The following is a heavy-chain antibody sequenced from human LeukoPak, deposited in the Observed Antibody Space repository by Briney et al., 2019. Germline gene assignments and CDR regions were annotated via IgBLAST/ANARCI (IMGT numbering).Heavy chain of an antibody. D-gene: IGHD4-11*01. V-gene: IGHV3-48*03. CDR2: ISSSGTTI. J-gene: IGHJ6*02. CDR3: ARSKGAPYYYGMDV. Sequence: GGSLRLSCAASGFTFSSYEMNWVRQAPGKGLEWVSYISSSGTTIYYADSVKGRFFISRDNAKNSLYLQMNSLRAEDTAVYYCARSKGAPYYYGMDVWGQGTTVTVSS. CDR1: GFTFSSYE.